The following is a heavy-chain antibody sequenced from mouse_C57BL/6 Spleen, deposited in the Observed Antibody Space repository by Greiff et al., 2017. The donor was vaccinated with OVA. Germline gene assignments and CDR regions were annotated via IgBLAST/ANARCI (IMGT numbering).Heavy chain of an antibody. V-gene: IGHV1-55*01. CDR3: ARGIYSNYYYFDY. J-gene: IGHJ2*01. CDR2: IYPGSGST. D-gene: IGHD2-5*01. CDR1: GYTFTSYW. Sequence: VQLQQPGAELVKPGASVKMSCKASGYTFTSYWITWVKQRPGQGLEWIGDIYPGSGSTNYNEKFKSKTTLTVDTSSSTTYMQLSSLTSEDSAVYDCARGIYSNYYYFDYWGQGTTLTVSS.